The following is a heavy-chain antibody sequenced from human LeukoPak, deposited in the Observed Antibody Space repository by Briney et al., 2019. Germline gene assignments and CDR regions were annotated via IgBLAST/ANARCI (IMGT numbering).Heavy chain of an antibody. CDR2: IYTSGST. V-gene: IGHV4-4*09. Sequence: SETLSLTCTVSGGPISSYYWSWIRQPPGKGLEWIGYIYTSGSTNYNPSLKSRVTISVDTSKNQFSLKLSSVTAADTAVYYCARRVVEMATIRGYYYYMDVWGKGTTVTVSS. J-gene: IGHJ6*03. CDR3: ARRVVEMATIRGYYYYMDV. D-gene: IGHD5-24*01. CDR1: GGPISSYY.